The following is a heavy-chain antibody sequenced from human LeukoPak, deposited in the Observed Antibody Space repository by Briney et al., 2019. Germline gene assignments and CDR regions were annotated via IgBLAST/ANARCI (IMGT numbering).Heavy chain of an antibody. Sequence: SETLSLPCAVYGGSLSGYYWSWIRHPPGKGLEWIGEINHSGGTNYNPSLKSRVTISVDTSKNQFSLTLSSVTAADTAVYYCAKGGLPGNYPGRRYYYYYMDVWGKGTTVTVSS. CDR3: AKGGLPGNYPGRRYYYYYMDV. CDR2: INHSGGT. V-gene: IGHV4-34*01. CDR1: GGSLSGYY. D-gene: IGHD4-11*01. J-gene: IGHJ6*03.